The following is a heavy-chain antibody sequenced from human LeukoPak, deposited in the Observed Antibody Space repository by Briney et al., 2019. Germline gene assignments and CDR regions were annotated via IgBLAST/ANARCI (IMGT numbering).Heavy chain of an antibody. CDR3: VRGGTTSYDY. Sequence: GGSLILSCLASGFTFSSYWMSWVRQAPGKGLEWVANIKQDESEKYYVDSVKGRFTISRDNAKNSVYLQMNSLRGEDTAVYYCVRGGTTSYDYWGQGTLVTVSS. D-gene: IGHD1-7*01. J-gene: IGHJ4*02. CDR2: IKQDESEK. V-gene: IGHV3-7*01. CDR1: GFTFSSYW.